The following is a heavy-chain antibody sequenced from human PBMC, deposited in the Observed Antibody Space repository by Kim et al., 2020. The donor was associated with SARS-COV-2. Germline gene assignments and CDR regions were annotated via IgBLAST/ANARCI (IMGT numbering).Heavy chain of an antibody. D-gene: IGHD2-15*01. V-gene: IGHV3-30-3*01. CDR2: ISYDGSNK. CDR1: GFTFSSYA. CDR3: ARAGGGLLSFDY. J-gene: IGHJ4*02. Sequence: GGSLRLSCAASGFTFSSYAMHWVRQAPGKGLEWVAVISYDGSNKYYADSVKGRFTISRDNSKNTLYLQMNSLRAEDTAVYYCARAGGGLLSFDYWGQGTLVTVSS.